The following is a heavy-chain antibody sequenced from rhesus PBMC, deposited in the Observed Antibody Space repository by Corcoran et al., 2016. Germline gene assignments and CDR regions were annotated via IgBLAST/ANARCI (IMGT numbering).Heavy chain of an antibody. CDR3: ARVSGYSGYSFDY. CDR2: IYGSASGT. CDR1: GGSISSSY. J-gene: IGHJ4*01. Sequence: QLQLQESGPGLVKPSETLSVTCAVSGGSISSSYWSWIRQAPGKGLEWIGYIYGSASGTNYNPSPKSRVTLSVDTSKNLLSLKLSSVTTADTAVYYCARVSGYSGYSFDYWGQGVLVTVSS. D-gene: IGHD5-30*01. V-gene: IGHV4-169*01.